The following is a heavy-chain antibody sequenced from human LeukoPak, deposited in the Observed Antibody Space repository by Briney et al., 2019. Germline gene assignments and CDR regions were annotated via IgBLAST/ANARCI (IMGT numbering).Heavy chain of an antibody. Sequence: GGSLRLSCAASGFTFINAWMSWVRQAPGKGLEWVGRIKSKTDGGTTDYAAPVKGRFTISRDDSKNTLYLQMNSLKTEDTAVYYCSASTGYSGGAFDIWGQGTMVTVSS. J-gene: IGHJ3*02. D-gene: IGHD3-9*01. CDR3: SASTGYSGGAFDI. V-gene: IGHV3-15*01. CDR2: IKSKTDGGTT. CDR1: GFTFINAW.